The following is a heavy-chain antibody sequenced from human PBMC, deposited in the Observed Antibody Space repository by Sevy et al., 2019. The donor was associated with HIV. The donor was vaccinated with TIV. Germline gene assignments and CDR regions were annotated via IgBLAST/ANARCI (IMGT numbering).Heavy chain of an antibody. CDR3: VHRRGYSSGGTCRYGDAFDI. J-gene: IGHJ3*02. CDR1: GFSFDTSRVG. CDR2: IDWNDDD. Sequence: YSPTLVNPTQTLTLTCTFSGFSFDTSRVGVARSRQPPGKALEWLALIDWNDDDRYSPSRKSRLTITKDTSKNQVVLRMTNMDPVDTATYFCVHRRGYSSGGTCRYGDAFDIWGQGTMVTVSS. D-gene: IGHD2-15*01. V-gene: IGHV2-5*01.